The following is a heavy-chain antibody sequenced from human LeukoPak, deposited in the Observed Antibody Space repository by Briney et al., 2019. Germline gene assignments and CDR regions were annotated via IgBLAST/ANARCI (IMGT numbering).Heavy chain of an antibody. J-gene: IGHJ4*02. CDR1: GYSFTSYW. D-gene: IGHD3-3*01. CDR3: ARRGSVGPYCDFWSGYYYFDY. V-gene: IGHV5-51*01. Sequence: GESLKISCKGSGYSFTSYWIGWVRQMPGKGLEWMGIIYPGDSDTRYSPSFQGQVTISADKSISTAYLQWSSLKASDTAMYYCARRGSVGPYCDFWSGYYYFDYWGQGTLVTVSS. CDR2: IYPGDSDT.